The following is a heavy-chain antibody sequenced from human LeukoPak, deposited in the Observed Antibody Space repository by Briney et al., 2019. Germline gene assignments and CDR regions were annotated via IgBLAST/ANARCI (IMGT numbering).Heavy chain of an antibody. CDR1: GFTFSSYG. V-gene: IGHV3-33*01. J-gene: IGHJ4*02. CDR3: ARVRADGYGYFDY. Sequence: PGRSLRLSCAASGFTFSSYGMHWVRQAPGKGLEWVAVIWYDGSNKYYADSVKGRVTISRDNSKYTLYLQMNSLRGEDTAAYYCARVRADGYGYFDYWGQGTLVTVSS. CDR2: IWYDGSNK. D-gene: IGHD3-10*01.